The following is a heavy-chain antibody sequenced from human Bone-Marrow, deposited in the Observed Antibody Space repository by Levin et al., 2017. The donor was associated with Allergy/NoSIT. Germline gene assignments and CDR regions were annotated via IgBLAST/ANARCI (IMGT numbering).Heavy chain of an antibody. J-gene: IGHJ4*02. CDR3: AKEYYFDSSGSLFDY. D-gene: IGHD3-22*01. CDR1: GFTFSSYA. CDR2: LSGSGDST. V-gene: IGHV3-23*01. Sequence: GGSLRLSCAGSGFTFSSYAMSWVRQAPGKGLEWVSSLSGSGDSTYYADSVKGRFTISRDNSKNTPYLQMVSLRVEDTAVYYCAKEYYFDSSGSLFDYWAQGTLVTVSS.